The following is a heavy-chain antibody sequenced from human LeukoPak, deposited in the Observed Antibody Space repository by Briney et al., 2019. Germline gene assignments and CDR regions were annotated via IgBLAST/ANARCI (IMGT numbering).Heavy chain of an antibody. Sequence: GGSLRLSCAASGFTFSSYAMSWVRQAPGQGLEWVSAISGSGGSTYYADSVKGRFTISRDNSKNTLYLQMNSLRAEDTAVYYCAKGQNIRQGVAVGRGYYFDYWGQGTLVTVSS. V-gene: IGHV3-23*01. J-gene: IGHJ4*02. CDR2: ISGSGGST. CDR1: GFTFSSYA. CDR3: AKGQNIRQGVAVGRGYYFDY. D-gene: IGHD6-25*01.